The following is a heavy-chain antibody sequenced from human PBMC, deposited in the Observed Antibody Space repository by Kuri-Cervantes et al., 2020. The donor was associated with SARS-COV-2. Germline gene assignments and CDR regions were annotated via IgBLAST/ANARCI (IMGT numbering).Heavy chain of an antibody. V-gene: IGHV1-2*02. Sequence: ASVKVSCKASGYTFTGYYMHWVRQAPGQGLEGMGWINPNSGGTNYAQKFQGRVTMTRDTSNSTAYMELSRLRSGDTAVYYCARGRPQWLGRGWYFDLWGRGTLVTVSS. CDR3: ARGRPQWLGRGWYFDL. J-gene: IGHJ2*01. CDR2: INPNSGGT. CDR1: GYTFTGYY. D-gene: IGHD6-19*01.